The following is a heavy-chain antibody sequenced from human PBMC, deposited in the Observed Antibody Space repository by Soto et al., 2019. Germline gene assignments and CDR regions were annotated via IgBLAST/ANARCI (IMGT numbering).Heavy chain of an antibody. V-gene: IGHV4-34*01. CDR2: INHSGST. CDR1: CWSFSGYY. J-gene: IGHJ6*02. D-gene: IGHD3-10*01. CDR3: ARGQELLWFGELFEHTNYYYGMDV. Sequence: SDTLSLTCAVDCWSFSGYYWSWIRQPPGPGLEWIGEINHSGSTNYNPSLKSRVTISVDTSKNQFSLKLSSVTAADTAVYYCARGQELLWFGELFEHTNYYYGMDVWGQGTTVT.